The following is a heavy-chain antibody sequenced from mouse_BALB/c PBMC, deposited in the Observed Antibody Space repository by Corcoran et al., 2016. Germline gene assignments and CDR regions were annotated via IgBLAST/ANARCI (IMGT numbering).Heavy chain of an antibody. Sequence: QIQLVQSGPELKKPGETVKISCKASGYTFTNYGMNWVKQAPGKGLKWMGWINTYTGEPTYADDFKGRFAFSLETSASTAYLQINNLKNEDMATYFGARGRSGYDYWGQGTTLTVSS. J-gene: IGHJ2*01. CDR1: GYTFTNYG. CDR3: ARGRSGYDY. CDR2: INTYTGEP. V-gene: IGHV9-1*02. D-gene: IGHD3-1*01.